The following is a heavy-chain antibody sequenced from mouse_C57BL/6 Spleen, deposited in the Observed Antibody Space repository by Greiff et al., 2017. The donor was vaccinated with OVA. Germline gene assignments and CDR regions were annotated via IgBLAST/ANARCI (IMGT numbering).Heavy chain of an antibody. J-gene: IGHJ1*03. CDR3: ARMGGPHWYFDV. CDR2: IYPGDGDT. CDR1: GYAFSSSW. V-gene: IGHV1-82*01. Sequence: VQLQQSGPELVKPGASVKISCKASGYAFSSSWMNWVKQRPGKGLEWIGRIYPGDGDTNYNGKFKGKATLTADKSSSTAYMQLSSLTSEDSAVYFCARMGGPHWYFDVWGTGTTVTVSS.